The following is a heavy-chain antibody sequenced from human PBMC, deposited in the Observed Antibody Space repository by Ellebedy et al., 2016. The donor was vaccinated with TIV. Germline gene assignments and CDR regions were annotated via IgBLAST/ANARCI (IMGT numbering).Heavy chain of an antibody. CDR2: INPNSGET. CDR3: ATSVWVVAATSVDFDI. Sequence: AASVKVSCKASGYSFTFTAYYMHWVRQAPGQGLEWMGWINPNSGETNYAQKFQGRVTMTRDTSISTTYMELSRLRSDDTAVYFCATSVWVVAATSVDFDIWGQGTMVTVSS. V-gene: IGHV1-2*02. CDR1: GYSFTFTAYY. J-gene: IGHJ3*02. D-gene: IGHD1-26*01.